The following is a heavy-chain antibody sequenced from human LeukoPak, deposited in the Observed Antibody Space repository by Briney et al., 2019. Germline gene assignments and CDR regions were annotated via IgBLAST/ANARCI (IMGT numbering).Heavy chain of an antibody. J-gene: IGHJ4*02. V-gene: IGHV1-69*06. CDR3: ASTCLGGDCYSDVADY. CDR1: GGTFSSYA. D-gene: IGHD2-21*02. Sequence: ASVKVSCKASGGTFSSYAISWVRQAPGQGLEWMGGIIPIFDTANYAQKFQGRVTITADKSTSTAYMELSSLRSEDTAVYYCASTCLGGDCYSDVADYWGQGTLVTVSS. CDR2: IIPIFDTA.